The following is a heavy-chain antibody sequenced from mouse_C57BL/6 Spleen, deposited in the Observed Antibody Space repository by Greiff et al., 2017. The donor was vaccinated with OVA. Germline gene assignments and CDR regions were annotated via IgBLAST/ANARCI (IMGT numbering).Heavy chain of an antibody. V-gene: IGHV5-6*01. Sequence: EVQLQESGGDLVKPGGSLKLSCAASGFTFSSYGMSWVRQTPDKRLEWVATISSGGSYTYYPDSVKGRFTISRDNAKNTLYLQMSSLKSEDTAMYYCARDYTYAMDYWGQGTSVTVSS. J-gene: IGHJ4*01. CDR1: GFTFSSYG. CDR3: ARDYTYAMDY. CDR2: ISSGGSYT. D-gene: IGHD2-12*01.